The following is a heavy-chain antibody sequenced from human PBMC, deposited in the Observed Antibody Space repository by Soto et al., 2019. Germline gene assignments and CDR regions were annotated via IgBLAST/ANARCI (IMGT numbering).Heavy chain of an antibody. J-gene: IGHJ6*02. CDR1: GGSFMGYY. V-gene: IGHV4-34*01. Sequence: SETLSLTCAAYGGSFMGYYWIFIRHPPCKWLEWIGEINHSGSTNYNPPLKSRVTISVDTSKNQFSLKLSSVTAADTAVYYCARDRYYDFWSGYYGTYYYGMDVWGQGTTVTVSS. CDR2: INHSGST. CDR3: ARDRYYDFWSGYYGTYYYGMDV. D-gene: IGHD3-3*01.